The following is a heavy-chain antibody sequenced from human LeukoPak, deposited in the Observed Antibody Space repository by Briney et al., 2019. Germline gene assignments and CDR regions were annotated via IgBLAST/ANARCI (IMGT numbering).Heavy chain of an antibody. CDR1: GDPITSSSYY. CDR2: MFYTETT. D-gene: IGHD3-22*01. V-gene: IGHV4-39*01. J-gene: IGHJ5*02. CDR3: ARKGFSSYFFPTSQYNWFDP. Sequence: SETLSLTCTVSGDPITSSSYYWAWIRQPPGKGLEWIGSMFYTETTYYHPALKSRVTISIDTSKNQFSLKLSSVAAADTAVYYCARKGFSSYFFPTSQYNWFDPWGHGTLVTVSS.